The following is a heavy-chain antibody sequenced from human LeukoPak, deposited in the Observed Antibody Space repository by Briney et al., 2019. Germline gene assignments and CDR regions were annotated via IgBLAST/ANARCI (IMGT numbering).Heavy chain of an antibody. D-gene: IGHD2-21*02. Sequence: GGSLRLSCAASGFTFSSYGMHWVRQAPGKGLEWVAIISYDGNNKYYADSVKGRFTISRDNSENTLYLQMNSLRAEDTADYYCAKALEVTAIFDYWGQGTLVTVSS. CDR3: AKALEVTAIFDY. J-gene: IGHJ4*02. CDR2: ISYDGNNK. V-gene: IGHV3-30*18. CDR1: GFTFSSYG.